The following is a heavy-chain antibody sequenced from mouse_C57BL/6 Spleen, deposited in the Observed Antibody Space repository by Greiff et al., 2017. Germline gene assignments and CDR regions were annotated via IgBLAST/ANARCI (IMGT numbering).Heavy chain of an antibody. J-gene: IGHJ4*01. Sequence: VQLQQPGAELVKPGASVKLSCKASGYTFTSYWMHWVKQRPGQGLEWIGMIHPNSGSTNYNEKFKSKATLTVDKSSSTAYMQLSSLTSEDSAVYYCARGDYYGSSYVRAMDYWGQGTSVTVSS. V-gene: IGHV1-64*01. CDR2: IHPNSGST. D-gene: IGHD1-1*01. CDR1: GYTFTSYW. CDR3: ARGDYYGSSYVRAMDY.